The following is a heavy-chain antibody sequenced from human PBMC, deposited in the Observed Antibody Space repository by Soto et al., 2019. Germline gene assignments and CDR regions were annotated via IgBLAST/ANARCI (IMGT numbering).Heavy chain of an antibody. D-gene: IGHD5-18*01. V-gene: IGHV1-69*01. Sequence: QVQLVQSGAEVKKPGSSVTVSCKASGGTFSSYAISWVRPAPGHGLAWMGGIIPIFGTANYAQKFQGRVTITADDTTSTAYMELSSLRSEATAVYYCARRGYSYGYRALYYWGQGTLVTDSS. CDR2: IIPIFGTA. CDR3: ARRGYSYGYRALYY. CDR1: GGTFSSYA. J-gene: IGHJ4*02.